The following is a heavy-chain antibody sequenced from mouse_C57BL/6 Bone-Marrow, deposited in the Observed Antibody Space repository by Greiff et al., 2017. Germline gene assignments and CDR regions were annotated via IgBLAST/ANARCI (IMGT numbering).Heavy chain of an antibody. CDR1: GYTFTSYW. V-gene: IGHV1-52*01. J-gene: IGHJ4*01. Sequence: QVQLQQPGAELVRPGSSVKLSCKASGYTFTSYWMPWVKQRPIQGLEWIGNIDPSDSETHYNQKFKNKATLTVDKSSSTAYMPLSSLTSEDSAVXYCARSDYGSSHYAMDYWGQGTSVTVSS. CDR2: IDPSDSET. CDR3: ARSDYGSSHYAMDY. D-gene: IGHD1-1*01.